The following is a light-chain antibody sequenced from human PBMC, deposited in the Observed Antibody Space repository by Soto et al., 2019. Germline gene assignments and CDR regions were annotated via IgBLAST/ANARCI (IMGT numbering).Light chain of an antibody. V-gene: IGKV3-15*01. CDR1: QSVSSSY. CDR3: QQYDNWPQT. CDR2: GAS. Sequence: EIVMTQSPATLSVSPRERATLSCRASQSVSSSYLAWYQQKPGQAPRLLIYGASTRATGIPARFSGTGSGTDFTLTVSSLQSEDFAVYYCQQYDNWPQTFGQGTKVDIK. J-gene: IGKJ1*01.